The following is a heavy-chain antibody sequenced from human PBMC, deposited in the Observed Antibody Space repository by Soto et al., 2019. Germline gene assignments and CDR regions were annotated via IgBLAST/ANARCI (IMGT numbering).Heavy chain of an antibody. D-gene: IGHD2-8*02. CDR2: IIPIFGTA. Sequence: CSVKVSFKACGGRVSSYAISWVRQAPGQGLEWMGGIIPIFGTANYAQKFQGRVTITADESTSTAYMELSSLRSEDTAVYYCARDLVADKNWFDPWGQGTLVTVSS. CDR3: ARDLVADKNWFDP. CDR1: GGRVSSYA. V-gene: IGHV1-69*13. J-gene: IGHJ5*02.